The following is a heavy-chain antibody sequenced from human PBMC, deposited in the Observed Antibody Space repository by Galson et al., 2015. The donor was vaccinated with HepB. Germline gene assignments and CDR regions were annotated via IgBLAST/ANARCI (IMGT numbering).Heavy chain of an antibody. D-gene: IGHD2-15*01. CDR2: ISAYNGNT. V-gene: IGHV1-18*04. CDR1: GYTFTSYG. J-gene: IGHJ4*02. CDR3: ARVPLVVVAADFDY. Sequence: SVKVSCKASGYTFTSYGISWVRQAPGQGLEWMGWISAYNGNTNYAQKLQDRVTMTTDTSTSTAYMELRSLRSDDTAVYYCARVPLVVVAADFDYWGQGTLVTVSS.